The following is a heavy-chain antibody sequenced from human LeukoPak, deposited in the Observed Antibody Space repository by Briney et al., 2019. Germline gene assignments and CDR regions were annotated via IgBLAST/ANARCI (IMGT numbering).Heavy chain of an antibody. CDR3: ARHIAPGDGYNYESYYYYYYGMDV. CDR1: GFTFSSYS. D-gene: IGHD5-24*01. J-gene: IGHJ6*02. V-gene: IGHV3-21*01. Sequence: GGSLRLSCAASGFTFSSYSMNWVRQAPGKGLEWVSSISSSSTYIYYADSVKGRFTISRDNAKNSLYLQMNSLRAEDTAVYYCARHIAPGDGYNYESYYYYYYGMDVWGRGTTVTVSS. CDR2: ISSSSTYI.